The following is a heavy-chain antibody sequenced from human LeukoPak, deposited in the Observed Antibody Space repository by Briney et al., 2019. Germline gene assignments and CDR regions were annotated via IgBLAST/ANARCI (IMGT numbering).Heavy chain of an antibody. CDR1: GYTFIDYY. CDR2: ISPNSGGT. Sequence: ASVKVSCKASGYTFIDYYMHWVRQAPGQGLEWIGWISPNSGGTKSVQKFQGRVTMTRDTSITTVYMELSGLSLDDTAVYYCARGGGGYSVDYWGQGTLVIVSS. V-gene: IGHV1-2*02. J-gene: IGHJ4*02. D-gene: IGHD2-15*01. CDR3: ARGGGGYSVDY.